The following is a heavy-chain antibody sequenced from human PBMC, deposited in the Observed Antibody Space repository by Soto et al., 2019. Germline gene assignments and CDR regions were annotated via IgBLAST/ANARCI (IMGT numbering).Heavy chain of an antibody. V-gene: IGHV4-30-4*01. CDR2: IYYSGST. J-gene: IGHJ4*02. Sequence: QVQLQESGPGLVKPSQTLSLTCTVSGGSISSGDYYWSWIRQPPGKGLEWIGNIYYSGSTYYKPSLKSQVTLSVDTSKNQSSLKLSSVTAADTAVYYCASRHSSPYFDYWGQGTLVTVSS. D-gene: IGHD6-13*01. CDR1: GGSISSGDYY. CDR3: ASRHSSPYFDY.